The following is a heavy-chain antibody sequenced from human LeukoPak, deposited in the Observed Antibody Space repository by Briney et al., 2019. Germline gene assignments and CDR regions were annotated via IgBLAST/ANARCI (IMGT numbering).Heavy chain of an antibody. Sequence: ASVKVSCKASGYTFTSYGISWVRQAPGQGLEWMGWISAYNGNTNYAQKLQGRVTMTTDTSTSTAYMELRSLRSGDTAVYYCARDRDMITFGGVIADYWGQGTLVTVSS. D-gene: IGHD3-16*02. CDR2: ISAYNGNT. J-gene: IGHJ4*02. CDR3: ARDRDMITFGGVIADY. CDR1: GYTFTSYG. V-gene: IGHV1-18*04.